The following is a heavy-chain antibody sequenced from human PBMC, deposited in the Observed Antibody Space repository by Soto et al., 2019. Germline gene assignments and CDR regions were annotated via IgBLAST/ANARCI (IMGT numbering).Heavy chain of an antibody. CDR1: GGTFSSYT. CDR2: IIPILGIA. D-gene: IGHD3-10*01. Sequence: ASVKVSCKASGGTFSSYTISWVRQAPGQGLEWMGRIIPILGIANYAQKFQGRVTITADKSTSTAYMELSSLRSEDTAVYYCASSSYYGSGSYYPSDAFDIWGQGTMVTVSS. J-gene: IGHJ3*02. CDR3: ASSSYYGSGSYYPSDAFDI. V-gene: IGHV1-69*02.